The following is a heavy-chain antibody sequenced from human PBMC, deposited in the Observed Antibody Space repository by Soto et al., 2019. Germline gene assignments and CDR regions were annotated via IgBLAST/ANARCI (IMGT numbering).Heavy chain of an antibody. D-gene: IGHD2-2*01. CDR3: AKDLGYCSSTSCYFNY. CDR2: ISGSGGST. V-gene: IGHV3-23*01. CDR1: GFTFSSYA. Sequence: GGSLRLSCAASGFTFSSYAMSWVRQAPGKGLEWVSAISGSGGSTYYADSVKGRFTISRDNSKNTLYLQMNSLRAEDTAVYYCAKDLGYCSSTSCYFNYWGQGTLVTVSS. J-gene: IGHJ4*02.